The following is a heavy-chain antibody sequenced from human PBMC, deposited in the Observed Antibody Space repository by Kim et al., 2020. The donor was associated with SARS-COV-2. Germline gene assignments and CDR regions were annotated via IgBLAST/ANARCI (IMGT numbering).Heavy chain of an antibody. Sequence: ASVKVSCKTSGYDFIRHYIHWVRQAPGQGLEWLGVINPYGPVTTYAHKFQGRVAMTRDTSTATVYLDLTDLKSDDTAVYFCGRDYLSSAPNLYYIDFWG. CDR1: GYDFIRHY. J-gene: IGHJ4*01. CDR3: GRDYLSSAPNLYYIDF. D-gene: IGHD1-26*01. V-gene: IGHV1-46*01. CDR2: INPYGPVT.